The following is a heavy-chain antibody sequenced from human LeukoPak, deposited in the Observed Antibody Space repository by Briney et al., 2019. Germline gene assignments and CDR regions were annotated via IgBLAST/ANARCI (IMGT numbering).Heavy chain of an antibody. V-gene: IGHV4-59*12. Sequence: SETLSLTCTVSGGSISSYYWSWIRQPPGKGLEWIGYIYYSGSTNYNPSLKSRVTISVDTSKNQFSLKLSSVTAADTAVYYCARDSPWFGYGDYFDYWGQGTLVTVSS. CDR1: GGSISSYY. CDR2: IYYSGST. CDR3: ARDSPWFGYGDYFDY. J-gene: IGHJ4*02. D-gene: IGHD4-17*01.